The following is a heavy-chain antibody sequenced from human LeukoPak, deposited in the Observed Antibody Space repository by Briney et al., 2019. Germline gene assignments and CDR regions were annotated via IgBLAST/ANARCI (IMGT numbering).Heavy chain of an antibody. Sequence: PSETLSLTCTVSGGSISSSSYYWGWIRQPPGKGLEWIGSIYYSGSTYYNPSLKSRVTISVDTSKNQSSLKLSSVTAADTAVYYCARHLNPGRRLLWFGDYYYYYGMDVWGQGTTVTVSS. CDR2: IYYSGST. V-gene: IGHV4-39*01. CDR3: ARHLNPGRRLLWFGDYYYYYGMDV. CDR1: GGSISSSSYY. D-gene: IGHD3-10*01. J-gene: IGHJ6*02.